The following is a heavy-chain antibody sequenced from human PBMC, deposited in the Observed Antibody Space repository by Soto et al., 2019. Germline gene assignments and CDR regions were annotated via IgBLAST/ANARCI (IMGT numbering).Heavy chain of an antibody. CDR3: ARGRRVDSYGHDAFDI. CDR1: GGSLSSSNW. CDR2: IFYSGST. V-gene: IGHV4-4*02. Sequence: PSATRSITCAVSGGSLSSSNWWSWVRHPPWKALEWLGEIFYSGSTKYNPSLNSRVTISADQSKNHLSLRLSSVTAADTAVYYCARGRRVDSYGHDAFDIWGQGTMVTVSS. D-gene: IGHD5-18*01. J-gene: IGHJ3*02.